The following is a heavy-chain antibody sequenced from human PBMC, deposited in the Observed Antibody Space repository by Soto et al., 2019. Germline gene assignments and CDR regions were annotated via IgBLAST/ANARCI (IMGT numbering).Heavy chain of an antibody. V-gene: IGHV1-69*02. Sequence: SVKVSCKASGGTFSSYTISWVRQAPGQGLEWMGRIIPILGIANYAQKFQGRVTITADKSTSTAYMELSSLRSEDTAVYYCATYGSGTQAVDPWGQGTLVTVSS. D-gene: IGHD3-10*01. CDR2: IIPILGIA. J-gene: IGHJ5*02. CDR1: GGTFSSYT. CDR3: ATYGSGTQAVDP.